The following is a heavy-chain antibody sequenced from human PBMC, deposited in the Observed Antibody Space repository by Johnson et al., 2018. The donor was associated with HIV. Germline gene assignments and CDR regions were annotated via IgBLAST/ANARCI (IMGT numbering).Heavy chain of an antibody. Sequence: MQLVESGGGLVKPGGSLRLSCAASGFTLSNAWMSWVRQAPGKGLEWVGHIKSNTDGGTTDYVASVKGRFTISRDDSKNTLYLQMNSLEIEDTAVYYCATPWDLLGAFDIWGQGTMVTVSS. CDR2: IKSNTDGGTT. J-gene: IGHJ3*02. CDR1: GFTLSNAW. CDR3: ATPWDLLGAFDI. D-gene: IGHD1-26*01. V-gene: IGHV3-15*01.